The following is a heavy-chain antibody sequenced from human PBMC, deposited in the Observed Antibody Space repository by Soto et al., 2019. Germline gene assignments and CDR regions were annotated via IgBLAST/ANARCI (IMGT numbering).Heavy chain of an antibody. CDR1: GFTFSSYA. D-gene: IGHD6-13*01. J-gene: IGHJ4*02. Sequence: VGSLRLSCAASGFTFSSYAMSWVRQAPGKGLEWVSAISGSGGSTYYADSVKGRFTISRDNSKNTLYLQMNSLRAEDTAVYYCAKDRVPYSSSWQYYFDYWGQGTLVTVSS. CDR2: ISGSGGST. CDR3: AKDRVPYSSSWQYYFDY. V-gene: IGHV3-23*01.